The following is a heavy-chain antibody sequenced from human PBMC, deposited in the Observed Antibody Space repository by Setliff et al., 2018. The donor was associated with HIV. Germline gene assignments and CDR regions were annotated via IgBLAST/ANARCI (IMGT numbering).Heavy chain of an antibody. CDR3: ARESRVVAGSAYWYFDL. D-gene: IGHD2-15*01. V-gene: IGHV4-31*03. J-gene: IGHJ2*01. CDR1: GGSISSGGYF. CDR2: IYYSGNT. Sequence: SETLSLTCTVSGGSISSGGYFWSWIRQHPGKGLEWIGIIYYSGNTYYNPSLKSRVAMSVDTSKNQFSLKLNSVTAADTAMYYCARESRVVAGSAYWYFDLWGRGTLVTVSS.